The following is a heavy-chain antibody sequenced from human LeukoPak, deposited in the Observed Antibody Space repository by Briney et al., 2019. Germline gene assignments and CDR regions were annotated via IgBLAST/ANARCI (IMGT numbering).Heavy chain of an antibody. Sequence: SETLSLTCGVSGGSFNKYYWAWIRQPPGKGLEWIREINRSGNTNYNPSLKRRVTISVDTSKNPFSLRLGSVAAADTAVYFRARSGVTTGLYLYWGQGTLVTVSS. CDR3: ARSGVTTGLYLY. D-gene: IGHD2-8*01. V-gene: IGHV4-34*01. J-gene: IGHJ4*02. CDR2: INRSGNT. CDR1: GGSFNKYY.